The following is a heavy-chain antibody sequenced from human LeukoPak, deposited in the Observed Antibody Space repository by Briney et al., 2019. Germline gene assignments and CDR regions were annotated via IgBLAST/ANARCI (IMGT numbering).Heavy chain of an antibody. D-gene: IGHD3-22*01. CDR1: GFTFSDYY. V-gene: IGHV3-11*01. CDR2: ISSRGSTI. CDR3: ARDRGWLLQFR. J-gene: IGHJ4*02. Sequence: GGSLRLSCAASGFTFSDYYMSWIRQAPGKGLEWVSYISSRGSTIHYADSVKGRFTISRDNAKNSLYLQMNSLRAEDTAVYYCARDRGWLLQFRRGQGTLVTVSS.